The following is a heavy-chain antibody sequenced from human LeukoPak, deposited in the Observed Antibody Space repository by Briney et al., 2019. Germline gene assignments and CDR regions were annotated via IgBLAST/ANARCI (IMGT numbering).Heavy chain of an antibody. D-gene: IGHD1-26*01. CDR1: GYTFTSYG. CDR2: ISAYNGNT. Sequence: ASVKVSCKASGYTFTSYGISWVRQAPGQGLEWMGWISAYNGNTNYAQKLQGRVTMTTDTSTSTAYMELRSLRSDDTAVYYCSRADSQWVTFDYWGQGTLVTVSS. V-gene: IGHV1-18*01. CDR3: SRADSQWVTFDY. J-gene: IGHJ4*02.